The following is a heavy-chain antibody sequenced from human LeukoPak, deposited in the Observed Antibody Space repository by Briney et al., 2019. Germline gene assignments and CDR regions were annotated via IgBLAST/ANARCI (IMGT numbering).Heavy chain of an antibody. Sequence: SETLSLTCAVYGGSFSGYYWSWIRQPPGKGLEWIGEINHSGSTNYNPSLKSRVTISVDTSKNQFSLKLSSVTAADTAVYYCARRGTPDIVVEEDWGQGTLVTVSS. V-gene: IGHV4-34*01. CDR1: GGSFSGYY. CDR2: INHSGST. J-gene: IGHJ4*02. CDR3: ARRGTPDIVVEED. D-gene: IGHD2-21*01.